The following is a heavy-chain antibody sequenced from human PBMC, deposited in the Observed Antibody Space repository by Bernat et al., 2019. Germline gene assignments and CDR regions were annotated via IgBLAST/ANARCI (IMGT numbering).Heavy chain of an antibody. Sequence: QVQLQESGPGLVKPSETLSLTCTVSGGSISSFYWTWIRQPPGKGLEWIRYIYYSGNTNYNPSLKSRVTISVDTSKNQFSLKLSSVTAADTAVYYCARRLKLLSTGDAFDLWGQGTMVTVSS. J-gene: IGHJ3*01. D-gene: IGHD3-10*01. V-gene: IGHV4-59*08. CDR2: IYYSGNT. CDR1: GGSISSFY. CDR3: ARRLKLLSTGDAFDL.